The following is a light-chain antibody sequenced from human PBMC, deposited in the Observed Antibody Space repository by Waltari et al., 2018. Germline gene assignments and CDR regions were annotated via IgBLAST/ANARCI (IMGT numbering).Light chain of an antibody. Sequence: QSALTQPRSVSGSPGQSVTLSCTGTSSDVGGYHYVPWYQQHPGKAPKPVISDVSKRPSGVPDRFSGSKSGNTASLTISGLQAEDEADYYCCSYAGSYTLVFGGGTKLTVL. V-gene: IGLV2-11*01. CDR3: CSYAGSYTLV. J-gene: IGLJ2*01. CDR1: SSDVGGYHY. CDR2: DVS.